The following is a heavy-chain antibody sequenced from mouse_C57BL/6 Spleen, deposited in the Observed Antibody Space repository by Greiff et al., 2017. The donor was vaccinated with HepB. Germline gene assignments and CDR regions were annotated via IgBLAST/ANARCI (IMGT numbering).Heavy chain of an antibody. CDR1: GYTFTTYP. CDR3: ARGRGYEAWFAY. CDR2: FHPYNDDT. D-gene: IGHD2-2*01. Sequence: VQLLESGAELVKPGASVKLSCKASGYTFTTYPIEWVKQNHGKSLEWIGNFHPYNDDTKYNEKFKGKVTWTVEKTTSTVYMELSRLTSEDSALYYCARGRGYEAWFAYWGQGTLVTVSA. V-gene: IGHV1-47*01. J-gene: IGHJ3*01.